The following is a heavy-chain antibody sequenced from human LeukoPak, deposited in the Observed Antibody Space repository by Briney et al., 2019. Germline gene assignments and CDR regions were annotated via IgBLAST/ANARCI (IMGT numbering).Heavy chain of an antibody. V-gene: IGHV3-30*02. Sequence: GGSLRLSCAASGFSFSTYGFHWVRQAPGKGLEWVPFIRFDGGKKNYADSVKGRFAISRDNSKNTVYLQMNSLRAEDTAIYYCAKDGDSTGYYSSYYNHMDVWGKGTSVTISS. J-gene: IGHJ6*03. D-gene: IGHD3-22*01. CDR1: GFSFSTYG. CDR3: AKDGDSTGYYSSYYNHMDV. CDR2: IRFDGGKK.